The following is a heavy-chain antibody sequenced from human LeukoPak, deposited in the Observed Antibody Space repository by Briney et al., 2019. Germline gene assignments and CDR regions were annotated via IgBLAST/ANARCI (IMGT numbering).Heavy chain of an antibody. CDR2: ISGSGGST. Sequence: PGGSLRLSCAASGFTFSSYAMSWVRQAPGKGLEWVSAISGSGGSTYYADSVKGRFTISRDNSKNTLYLQMNSLRAEDTAVYYCARFDPQQLYYYYYYYMDVWGKGTTVTVSS. J-gene: IGHJ6*03. CDR1: GFTFSSYA. D-gene: IGHD6-13*01. CDR3: ARFDPQQLYYYYYYYMDV. V-gene: IGHV3-23*01.